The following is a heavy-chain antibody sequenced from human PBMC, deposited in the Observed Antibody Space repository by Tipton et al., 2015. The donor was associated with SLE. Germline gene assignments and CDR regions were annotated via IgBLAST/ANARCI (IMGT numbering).Heavy chain of an antibody. J-gene: IGHJ4*02. Sequence: LRLSCAVYGGSFSGYYWSWIRQPPEKGLEWIGEINHSRSTNYNPSLKSRVTISVDTSMNHFSLKLSSVTAADTAVYYCARLTVVPDYWGRGTLVTVSS. CDR2: INHSRST. CDR3: ARLTVVPDY. D-gene: IGHD4-23*01. CDR1: GGSFSGYY. V-gene: IGHV4-34*01.